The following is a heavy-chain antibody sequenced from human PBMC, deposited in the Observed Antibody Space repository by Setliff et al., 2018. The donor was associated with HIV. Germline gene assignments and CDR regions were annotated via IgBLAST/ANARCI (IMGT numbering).Heavy chain of an antibody. Sequence: SETLSLTCTVSGGSISSGNYFWNWIRQPAGRGLEGIGRIYTSGSTHYNPSLESRVTMSVDTSKNQFSLKLSSVTAADTAVYYCARGIGYYYDSSGSNCFDPWGQGTLVTVSS. CDR1: GGSISSGNYF. CDR2: IYTSGST. D-gene: IGHD3-22*01. V-gene: IGHV4-61*02. CDR3: ARGIGYYYDSSGSNCFDP. J-gene: IGHJ5*02.